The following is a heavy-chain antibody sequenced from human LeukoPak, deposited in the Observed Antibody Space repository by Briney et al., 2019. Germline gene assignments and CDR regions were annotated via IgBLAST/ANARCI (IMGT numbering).Heavy chain of an antibody. J-gene: IGHJ4*02. D-gene: IGHD3-10*01. Sequence: GGSLRLSCAASGFTFGSYSMNWVRQAPGKGLEWVSYISGGSGTINYADSVKGRFTISRDNAKNSLYLQMNSLRGEDTAVYYCARVRSGYYFDYWSQGTLVTVSS. CDR1: GFTFGSYS. V-gene: IGHV3-48*01. CDR2: ISGGSGTI. CDR3: ARVRSGYYFDY.